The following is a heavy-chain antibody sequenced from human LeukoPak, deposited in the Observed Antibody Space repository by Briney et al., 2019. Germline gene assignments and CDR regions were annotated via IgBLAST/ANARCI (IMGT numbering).Heavy chain of an antibody. CDR2: IIPIFGTA. J-gene: IGHJ3*02. Sequence: GSSVKVSCKASGGTFSSYAISWVRQAPGQGLEWMGRIIPIFGTANYAQKFQGRVTITTDASTSTAYMELSSLRSEDTAVYYCARTVNSGYSYGDDAFDIWGQGTMVTVSS. D-gene: IGHD5-18*01. CDR1: GGTFSSYA. CDR3: ARTVNSGYSYGDDAFDI. V-gene: IGHV1-69*05.